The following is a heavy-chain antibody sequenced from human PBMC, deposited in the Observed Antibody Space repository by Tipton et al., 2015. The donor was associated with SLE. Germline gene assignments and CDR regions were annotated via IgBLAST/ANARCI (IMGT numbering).Heavy chain of an antibody. CDR3: AREKENTGWFWLNAFDV. D-gene: IGHD6-19*01. J-gene: IGHJ3*01. CDR1: GDSIVSYY. CDR2: IHTSGNI. V-gene: IGHV4-4*07. Sequence: GLVKPSETLSLTCTVSGDSIVSYYWSWIRQPAGKGLEWIGRIHTSGNINYNPSLKGRLSMSVDTSKAHFSLNLNSVTAADTAIYYCAREKENTGWFWLNAFDVWGRGTLVTVST.